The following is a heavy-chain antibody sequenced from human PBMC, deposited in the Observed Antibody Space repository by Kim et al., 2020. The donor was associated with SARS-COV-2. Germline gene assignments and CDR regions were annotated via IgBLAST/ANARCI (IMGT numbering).Heavy chain of an antibody. CDR2: INAGNGNT. J-gene: IGHJ4*02. CDR1: GYTFTSYA. D-gene: IGHD6-19*01. CDR3: ARGRTSSSYDLSGWSPFDY. V-gene: IGHV1-3*01. Sequence: ASVKVSCKASGYTFTSYAMHWVRQAPGQRLEWMGWINAGNGNTKYSQKFQGRVTITRDTSASTAYMELSSLRSEDTAVYYCARGRTSSSYDLSGWSPFDYWGQGTLVTVSS.